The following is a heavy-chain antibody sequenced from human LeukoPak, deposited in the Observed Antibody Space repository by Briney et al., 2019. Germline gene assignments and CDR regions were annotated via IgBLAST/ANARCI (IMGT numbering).Heavy chain of an antibody. V-gene: IGHV4-38-2*02. CDR1: SYSINSGYY. D-gene: IGHD3-22*01. CDR2: IYRSGST. J-gene: IGHJ4*02. CDR3: ARLKYYYDSSSFDY. Sequence: PSETLSLTCTVSSYSINSGYYWGWIRQPPGKGLEWIGNIYRSGSTYYNPSLKSRVTISVDTSKNQFSLKLSSVTAADTAVYYCARLKYYYDSSSFDYWGQGTLVTVSS.